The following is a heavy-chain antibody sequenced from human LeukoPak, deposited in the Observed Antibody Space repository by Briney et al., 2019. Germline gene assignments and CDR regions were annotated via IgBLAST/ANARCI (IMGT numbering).Heavy chain of an antibody. CDR3: ARENGDSFDY. J-gene: IGHJ4*02. D-gene: IGHD4-17*01. V-gene: IGHV1-18*04. Sequence: ASVKVSCKASGYTFTCYYMHWVRQAPGQGLEWMGWISAYNGNTNYAQKLQGRVTMTTDTSTSTAYMELRSLRSDDTAVSYCARENGDSFDYWGQGTLVTVSS. CDR1: GYTFTCYY. CDR2: ISAYNGNT.